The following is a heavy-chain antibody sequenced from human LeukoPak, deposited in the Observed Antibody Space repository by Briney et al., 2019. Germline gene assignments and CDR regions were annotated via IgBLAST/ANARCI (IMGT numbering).Heavy chain of an antibody. CDR1: GYTFTGYY. CDR3: ARGAHSGSYFLIDY. D-gene: IGHD1-26*01. Sequence: ASVKVSRKASGYTFTGYYMHGVRQAPGEGPEWMGWINPNSGGTNQAQKFQGRVTMTRDTSISTAYMELSRLRSDDTAVYYCARGAHSGSYFLIDYWGQGTLVTVSS. CDR2: INPNSGGT. V-gene: IGHV1-2*02. J-gene: IGHJ4*02.